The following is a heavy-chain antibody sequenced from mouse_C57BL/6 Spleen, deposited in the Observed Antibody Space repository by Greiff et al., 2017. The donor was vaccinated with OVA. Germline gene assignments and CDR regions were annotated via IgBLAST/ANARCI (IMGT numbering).Heavy chain of an antibody. CDR1: GYTFTDYE. V-gene: IGHV1-15*01. D-gene: IGHD3-2*02. CDR2: IDPETGGT. J-gene: IGHJ2*01. CDR3: TRSLRLRYYFDY. Sequence: QVQLKESGAELVRPGASVTLSCKASGYTFTDYEMHWVKQTPVHGLEWIGAIDPETGGTAYNQKFKGKAILTADKSSSTAYMELRSLTSEDSAVYYCTRSLRLRYYFDYWGQGTTLTVSS.